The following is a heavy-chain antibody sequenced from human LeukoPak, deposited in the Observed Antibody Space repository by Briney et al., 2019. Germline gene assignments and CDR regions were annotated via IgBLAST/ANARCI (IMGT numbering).Heavy chain of an antibody. J-gene: IGHJ4*02. CDR1: GFTFSSYS. CDR2: ISSSSSYI. CDR3: ARWGSYRYTEQ. V-gene: IGHV3-21*01. Sequence: GGSLRLSCAASGFTFSSYSMNWVRQAPGKGLEWASSISSSSSYIYYADSVKGRFTISRDNAKNSLYLQMNSLRAEDTAVYYCARWGSYRYTEQWGQGTLVTVSS. D-gene: IGHD3-16*02.